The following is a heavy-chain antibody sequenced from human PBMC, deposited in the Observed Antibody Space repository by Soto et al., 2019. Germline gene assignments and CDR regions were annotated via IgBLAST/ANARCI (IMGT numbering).Heavy chain of an antibody. V-gene: IGHV4-39*01. J-gene: IGHJ5*02. CDR2: IYYSGST. CDR1: GGSISSSSYF. Sequence: QLQLQESGPGLVKPSETLSLTCTVSGGSISSSSYFWGLIRQPPGKGLEWIGSIYYSGSTYYNPSLTSRVTVSVDTSKNQFSRKLNSVTAADTAVYYCARHRSDFWFDPWGQGTLVTVSS. CDR3: ARHRSDFWFDP. D-gene: IGHD2-15*01.